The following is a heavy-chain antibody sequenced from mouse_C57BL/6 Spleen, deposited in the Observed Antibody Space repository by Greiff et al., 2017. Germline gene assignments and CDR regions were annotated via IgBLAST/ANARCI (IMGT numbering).Heavy chain of an antibody. V-gene: IGHV1-82*01. D-gene: IGHD1-1*01. Sequence: QVQLQQSGPELVQPGASVKISCKASGYAFRSSWMNWVKQRPGKGLEWIGRIYPGDGDTNSNGKVKGKATLPADKSSSTAYMQLRSLTSEDSAVYFCARRRYYGSSLYAMDYWGQGTSVTVSS. CDR3: ARRRYYGSSLYAMDY. CDR1: GYAFRSSW. J-gene: IGHJ4*01. CDR2: IYPGDGDT.